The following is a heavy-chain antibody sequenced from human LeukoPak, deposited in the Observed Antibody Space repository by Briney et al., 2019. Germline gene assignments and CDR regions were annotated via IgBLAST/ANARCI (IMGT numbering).Heavy chain of an antibody. V-gene: IGHV2-70*04. J-gene: IGHJ3*02. CDR1: GFSLNTRGMR. CDR2: IDWDDDK. Sequence: SGPALVKPTQTLTLTCTFSGFSLNTRGMRVSWIRQPPGKALEWLARIDWDDDKFYSTSLKTRLTISKDTSKNQVVLTMTNMDPVDTATYYCARMVESRSSYDAFDIWGQGTMVTVSS. D-gene: IGHD1-26*01. CDR3: ARMVESRSSYDAFDI.